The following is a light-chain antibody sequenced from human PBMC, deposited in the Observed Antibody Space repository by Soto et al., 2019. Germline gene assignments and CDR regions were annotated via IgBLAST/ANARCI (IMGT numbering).Light chain of an antibody. CDR1: QTVNSDY. CDR2: GVF. Sequence: ETVLTQSPGTVSLSPGERATLSCTTSQTVNSDYLAWYQQKPGQAPRLLIYGVFNRATGIPDRFSGSGSGTYFTLTICGLEHEDSAVYYCQHYDGSPRTFGQGTNLEI. CDR3: QHYDGSPRT. J-gene: IGKJ2*01. V-gene: IGKV3-20*01.